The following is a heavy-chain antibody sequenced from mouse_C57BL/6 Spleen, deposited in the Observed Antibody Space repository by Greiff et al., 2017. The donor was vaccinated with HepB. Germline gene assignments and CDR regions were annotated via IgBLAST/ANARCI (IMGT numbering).Heavy chain of an antibody. CDR2: IDPSDSYT. V-gene: IGHV1-69*01. J-gene: IGHJ1*03. Sequence: VQLQQPGAELVMPGASVKLSCKASGYTFTSYWMHWVKQRPGQGLEWIGEIDPSDSYTNYNQKFKGKSTLTVDKSSSTAYMQLSSLTSEDSAVYYCARWSTGGARGWYFDVWGTGTTVTVSS. CDR1: GYTFTSYW. CDR3: ARWSTGGARGWYFDV. D-gene: IGHD1-1*01.